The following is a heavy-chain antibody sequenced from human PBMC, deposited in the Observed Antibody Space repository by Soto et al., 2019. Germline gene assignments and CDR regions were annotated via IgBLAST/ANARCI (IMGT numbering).Heavy chain of an antibody. CDR2: ISAYNGNT. J-gene: IGHJ4*02. V-gene: IGHV1-18*01. D-gene: IGHD1-26*01. Sequence: QVQLVQSGAEVKKPGASVKVSCKASGYTFTSYAISWVRQAPGQGLEWMGWISAYNGNTNDAQKLQGRVTMTTDTSTTTAKIELGSVASDDSAVYYCARWGPHAGYWGQGTLVTVSS. CDR3: ARWGPHAGY. CDR1: GYTFTSYA.